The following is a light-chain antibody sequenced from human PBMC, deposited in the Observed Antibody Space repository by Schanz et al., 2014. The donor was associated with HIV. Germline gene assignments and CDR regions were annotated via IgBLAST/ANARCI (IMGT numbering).Light chain of an antibody. CDR3: CSYAGSYTLV. CDR1: SSDVGGYNY. V-gene: IGLV2-14*03. CDR2: DVS. Sequence: QSALTQPASVSGSPGQSITISCTGTSSDVGGYNYVSWYQHHPGKAPKLMIYDVSNRPSGVSNRFSGSKSGNTASLTISGLQAEDEADYYCCSYAGSYTLVFGGGTKVTVL. J-gene: IGLJ2*01.